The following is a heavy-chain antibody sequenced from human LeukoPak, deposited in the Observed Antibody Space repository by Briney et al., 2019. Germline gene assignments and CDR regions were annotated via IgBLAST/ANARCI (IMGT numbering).Heavy chain of an antibody. CDR1: GFTFSSYA. D-gene: IGHD2-15*01. V-gene: IGHV3-23*01. CDR2: ISGSGGST. Sequence: GGSLRLSCAASGFTFSSYAMSWVRQAPGKGLEWVSAISGSGGSTYYADSVKGRFTISRDNSKNTLYLQMNSLRAEDTAVYYCAKVRCSGGSCYSYYYYYYGMDVWGQGTTVTVSS. CDR3: AKVRCSGGSCYSYYYYYYGMDV. J-gene: IGHJ6*02.